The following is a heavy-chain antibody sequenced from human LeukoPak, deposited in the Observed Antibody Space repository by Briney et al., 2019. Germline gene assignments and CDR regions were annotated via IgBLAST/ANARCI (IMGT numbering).Heavy chain of an antibody. J-gene: IGHJ4*02. V-gene: IGHV3-53*01. Sequence: GGSLRLSCVASGFTVSSNSMNWVRQAPGKGLGWVSILFSGGSALYADSVKGRFTISRDNSKNTLYLQMNSLRAEDTAVYYCARFHRGWYFDYWGQGTLVTVSS. CDR3: ARFHRGWYFDY. CDR2: LFSGGSA. D-gene: IGHD2-15*01. CDR1: GFTVSSNS.